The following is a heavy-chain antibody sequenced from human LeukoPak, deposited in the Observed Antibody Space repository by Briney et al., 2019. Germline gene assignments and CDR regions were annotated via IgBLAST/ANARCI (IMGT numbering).Heavy chain of an antibody. CDR3: ARRVVTMVQGVIIPRYYYYYMDV. J-gene: IGHJ6*03. Sequence: GGSLRLSCAASGFTFSSYRMNWVRQAPGKGLEWVSYISSSSSTIYYADSVKGRFTISRDNAKNSLYLQMNSLRDEDTAVYYCARRVVTMVQGVIIPRYYYYYMDVWGKGTTVTVSS. V-gene: IGHV3-48*02. CDR2: ISSSSSTI. D-gene: IGHD3-10*01. CDR1: GFTFSSYR.